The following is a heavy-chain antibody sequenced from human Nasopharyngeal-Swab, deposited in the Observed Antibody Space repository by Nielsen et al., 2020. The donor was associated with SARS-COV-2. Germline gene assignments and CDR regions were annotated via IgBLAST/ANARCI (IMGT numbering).Heavy chain of an antibody. D-gene: IGHD3-10*01. CDR1: GFTFSDYY. V-gene: IGHV3-11*01. CDR3: ANHLPGTYYFDY. J-gene: IGHJ4*02. CDR2: ISSSGSTI. Sequence: GESLKISCAASGFTFSDYYMSWNRQAPGKGLEWVSYISSSGSTIYYADSVKGRFTISRDNAKNSLYLQMNSLRAEDTAVYYCANHLPGTYYFDYWGQGTLVTVSS.